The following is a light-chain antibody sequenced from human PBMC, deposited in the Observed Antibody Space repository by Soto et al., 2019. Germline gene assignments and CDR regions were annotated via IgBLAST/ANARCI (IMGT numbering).Light chain of an antibody. CDR3: QQHESLPWT. V-gene: IGKV1-33*01. CDR2: DAS. J-gene: IGKJ1*01. Sequence: DIDMTQAPSSLSASVGDRITVTCQASQDIGSFLNGYQYKPGEAPKLLIVDASYLATGVPSRFSGGGFATDFTFTISSLQPADNATYYCQQHESLPWTFGQGTKVEIK. CDR1: QDIGSF.